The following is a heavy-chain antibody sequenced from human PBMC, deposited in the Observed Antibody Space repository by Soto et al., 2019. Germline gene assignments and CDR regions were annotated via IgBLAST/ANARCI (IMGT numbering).Heavy chain of an antibody. CDR1: GYTFTSYA. J-gene: IGHJ6*02. D-gene: IGHD5-12*01. V-gene: IGHV1-3*01. Sequence: ASVKVSCKASGYTFTSYAMHWVRQAPGQRLEWMGWINAGNGNAKYSQKFQGRVTITRDTSTSTAYMELSSLRSEDTAVYYCARGRGYSGDDHYYYFDMDVWGQGTTVTV. CDR2: INAGNGNA. CDR3: ARGRGYSGDDHYYYFDMDV.